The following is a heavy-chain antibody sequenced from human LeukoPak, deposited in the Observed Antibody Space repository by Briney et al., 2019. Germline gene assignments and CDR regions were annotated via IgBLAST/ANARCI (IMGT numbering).Heavy chain of an antibody. CDR1: GYTFTSYA. V-gene: IGHV7-4-1*02. CDR3: ARPVLPYYYYGMDV. Sequence: GASVKVSSKASGYTFTSYAMNWVRQAPGQGLEWMGWINTNTGNPTYAQGFTGRFVFSLDTSVSTAYLQISSLEAEDTAVYYCARPVLPYYYYGMDVWGQGTTVTVSS. CDR2: INTNTGNP. J-gene: IGHJ6*02.